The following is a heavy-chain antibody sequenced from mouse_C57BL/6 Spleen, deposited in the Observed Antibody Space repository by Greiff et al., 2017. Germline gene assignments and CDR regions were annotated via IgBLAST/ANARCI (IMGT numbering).Heavy chain of an antibody. Sequence: QVQLQQPGAELVRPGSSVKLSCKASGYTFTSYWMHWVKQRPIQGLEWIGNIDPSDSDTHYNQKFKDKATLTVDKSSSTAYMQLSSLTSEDSAVYYCARDKGDSGRYFDYWGQGTTLTVSS. CDR1: GYTFTSYW. J-gene: IGHJ2*01. CDR2: IDPSDSDT. CDR3: ARDKGDSGRYFDY. V-gene: IGHV1-52*01. D-gene: IGHD3-1*01.